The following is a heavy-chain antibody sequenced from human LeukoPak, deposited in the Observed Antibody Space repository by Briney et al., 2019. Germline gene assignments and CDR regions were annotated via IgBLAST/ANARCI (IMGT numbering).Heavy chain of an antibody. CDR2: ISASNGNT. D-gene: IGHD3-22*01. CDR1: GYTFTSYG. CDR3: ASSKNYYDSSGLDY. J-gene: IGHJ4*02. Sequence: ASVKVSCKASGYTFTSYGISWVRQAPGQGLEWMGWISASNGNTKYTQKFQGRVTLTTDTSTATAYMDLRSLRSDDTAIYYCASSKNYYDSSGLDYWGQGTLVTVSS. V-gene: IGHV1-18*01.